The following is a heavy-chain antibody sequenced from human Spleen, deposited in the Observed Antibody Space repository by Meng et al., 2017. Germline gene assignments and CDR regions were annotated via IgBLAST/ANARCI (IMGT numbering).Heavy chain of an antibody. D-gene: IGHD4-11*01. V-gene: IGHV4-59*01. CDR3: ARSRLPPDWYFDL. CDR2: IYYSGST. Sequence: GSLRLSCTVSGGSISSYYWSWIRQPPGKGLEWIGYIYYSGSTNYNPSLKSRVTISVEMSKNQFSLELSSVTAADTAVYYCARSRLPPDWYFDLWGQGTPVTVSS. J-gene: IGHJ2*01. CDR1: GGSISSYY.